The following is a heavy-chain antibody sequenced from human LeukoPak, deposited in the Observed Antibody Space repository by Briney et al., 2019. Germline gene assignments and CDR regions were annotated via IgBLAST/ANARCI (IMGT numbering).Heavy chain of an antibody. CDR2: INQDGSTK. J-gene: IGHJ4*02. CDR3: ARDMKGSLDY. D-gene: IGHD3-16*01. V-gene: IGHV3-7*01. Sequence: SGGSLRLSCAASGFTFSNAWMAWVRQAPGKGLEWVANINQDGSTKQYVDSVRGRFTISRDNAKNSLYLQTNSLRAEDTGLYHCARDMKGSLDYWGQGTLVTVSS. CDR1: GFTFSNAW.